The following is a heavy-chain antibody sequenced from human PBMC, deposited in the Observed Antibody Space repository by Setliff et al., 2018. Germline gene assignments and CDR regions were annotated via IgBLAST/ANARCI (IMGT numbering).Heavy chain of an antibody. V-gene: IGHV4-4*08. D-gene: IGHD3-10*01. Sequence: SETLSLTCTVSGDTLSVYYWSWVRQSPGQGLEWIGYIYSSGSTNYNPSLESRVTILIDKSKNQFSLKLTSVTAADTAIYYCARTYYYASGRSGYYYYYYYMDVWGKGTTVTVSS. CDR1: GDTLSVYY. CDR3: ARTYYYASGRSGYYYYYYYMDV. J-gene: IGHJ6*03. CDR2: IYSSGST.